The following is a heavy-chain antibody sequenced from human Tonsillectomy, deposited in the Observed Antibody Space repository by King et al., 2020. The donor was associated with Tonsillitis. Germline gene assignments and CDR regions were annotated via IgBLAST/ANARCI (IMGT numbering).Heavy chain of an antibody. V-gene: IGHV4-34*01. Sequence: VQLQQWGAGLLKPSETLSLTCAVYGGSFSGYYWSWIRQPPGKGLEWIGEINHSGSTNYNPSLKSRVTISVDTSKNQFSLKLSSVTAADTAVYYCARGLRSSRTKNWFDPWGQGTLVTVSS. J-gene: IGHJ5*02. CDR2: INHSGST. CDR1: GGSFSGYY. D-gene: IGHD6-13*01. CDR3: ARGLRSSRTKNWFDP.